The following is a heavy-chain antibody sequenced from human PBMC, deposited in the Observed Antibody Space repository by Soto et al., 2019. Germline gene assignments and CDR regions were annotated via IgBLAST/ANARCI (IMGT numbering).Heavy chain of an antibody. D-gene: IGHD6-19*01. CDR2: IYGGGST. CDR1: GFTVSSNY. Sequence: GGSLRLSCAASGFTVSSNYMSWVRQAPGKGLEWVSVIYGGGSTYYADSVKGRFTISRDNSKSTLYLQMNSLRAEDTAVYYCASPDSSGSYYYYYYGMDVWGQGTTVTVSS. CDR3: ASPDSSGSYYYYYYGMDV. J-gene: IGHJ6*02. V-gene: IGHV3-66*01.